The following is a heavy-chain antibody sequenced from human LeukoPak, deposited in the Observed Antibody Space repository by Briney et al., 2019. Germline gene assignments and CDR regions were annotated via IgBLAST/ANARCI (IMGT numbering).Heavy chain of an antibody. CDR1: GGSISSHY. V-gene: IGHV4-59*11. Sequence: SETLSLTCTVSGGSISSHYWSWIRQPPGKGLEWIGYIYYSGSTNYNPSLKSRVTISIDTSKNTLSLQLSSVTAADTAVYYCASSTVTTGLDYWGQGTLVTVSS. J-gene: IGHJ4*02. D-gene: IGHD4-11*01. CDR2: IYYSGST. CDR3: ASSTVTTGLDY.